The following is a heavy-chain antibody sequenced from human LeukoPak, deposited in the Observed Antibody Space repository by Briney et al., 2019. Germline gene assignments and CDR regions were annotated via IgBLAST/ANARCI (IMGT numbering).Heavy chain of an antibody. CDR3: ARDPIAAAGTTNWFDP. D-gene: IGHD6-13*01. CDR2: INTNTGNP. J-gene: IGHJ5*02. Sequence: ASVKVSCKASGYTFTNYYMHWVRQAPGQGLEWMGWINTNTGNPTYAQGFTGRFVFSLDTSVSTAYLQISSLKAEDTAVYYCARDPIAAAGTTNWFDPWGQGTLVTVSS. CDR1: GYTFTNYY. V-gene: IGHV7-4-1*02.